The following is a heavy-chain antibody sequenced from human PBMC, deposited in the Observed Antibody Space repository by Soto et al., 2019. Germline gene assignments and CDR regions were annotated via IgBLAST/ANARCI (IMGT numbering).Heavy chain of an antibody. CDR1: GFTFSSYG. Sequence: GGSLRLSCAASGFTFSSYGMHWVRQAPGKGLEWVAVISYDGSNKYYADSEKGRFTISRDNSKNTLYLQMNSLRAEDTAVYYCAKDGSSSYDFWSGYFPYYYGMDVWGQGTTVTVSS. D-gene: IGHD3-3*01. CDR3: AKDGSSSYDFWSGYFPYYYGMDV. CDR2: ISYDGSNK. J-gene: IGHJ6*02. V-gene: IGHV3-30*18.